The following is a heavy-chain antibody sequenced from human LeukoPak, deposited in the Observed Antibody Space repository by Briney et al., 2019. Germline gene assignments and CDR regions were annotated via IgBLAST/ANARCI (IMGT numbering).Heavy chain of an antibody. D-gene: IGHD3-9*01. CDR1: GGSISSYY. CDR2: IYYSGST. Sequence: PSETLSLTCTVSGGSISSYYWSWIRQPPGKGLEWIGYIYYSGSTNYNPPLKSRATISVDTSKHQFSLKLSCVTAADTAVYYCARTTAYYDILTGYSPGWFDPWGQGTLVTVSS. J-gene: IGHJ5*02. CDR3: ARTTAYYDILTGYSPGWFDP. V-gene: IGHV4-59*01.